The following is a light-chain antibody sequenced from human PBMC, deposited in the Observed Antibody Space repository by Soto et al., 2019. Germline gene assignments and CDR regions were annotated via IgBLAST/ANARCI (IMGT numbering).Light chain of an antibody. CDR3: AAWDDSLSVYV. V-gene: IGLV1-40*01. J-gene: IGLJ1*01. CDR1: SSNIGAGYD. CDR2: GND. Sequence: QSVLTQPPSVSGAPGQRVTISCTGSSSNIGAGYDVHWYQQLPGTAPKLLIFGNDNRPSGVPDRFSGSKSGTSASLAITGLQADDEADYYCAAWDDSLSVYVFGTGTKLTVL.